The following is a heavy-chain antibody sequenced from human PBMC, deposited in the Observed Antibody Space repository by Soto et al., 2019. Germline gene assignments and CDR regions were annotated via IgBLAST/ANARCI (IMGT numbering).Heavy chain of an antibody. CDR3: AIRTGQLAIISEFDGDWFFEV. D-gene: IGHD2-2*01. J-gene: IGHJ2*01. CDR1: GYTFTSYA. CDR2: INAGNGNT. Sequence: ASVKVSCKASGYTFTSYAMHWVRQAPGQRLEWMGWINAGNGNTKYSQKFQGRVTITRDTSASTAYMELSSLRSEDTAVYYCAIRTGQLAIISEFDGDWFFEVWGRGTLVTVSS. V-gene: IGHV1-3*01.